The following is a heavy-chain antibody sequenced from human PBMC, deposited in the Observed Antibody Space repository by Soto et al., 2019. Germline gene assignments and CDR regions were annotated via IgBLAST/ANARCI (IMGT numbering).Heavy chain of an antibody. J-gene: IGHJ4*02. CDR3: AKVSRGIGVVPAALN. V-gene: IGHV3-23*01. CDR2: ISGSGGST. CDR1: GHTFHNYA. D-gene: IGHD2-2*01. Sequence: EVQLLESGGGLEQPGGSLRLSCVGSGHTFHNYAMTWVRQAPGKGLEWVSGISGSGGSTYDAESVRGRFTISRDDSKNTLYLQMKSLRAEDTAVYYCAKVSRGIGVVPAALNWGKGNLVTVSS.